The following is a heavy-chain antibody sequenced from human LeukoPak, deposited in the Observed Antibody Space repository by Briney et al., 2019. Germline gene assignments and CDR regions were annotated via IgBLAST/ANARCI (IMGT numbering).Heavy chain of an antibody. CDR1: GITLSNYG. V-gene: IGHV3-23*01. Sequence: QPGGSLRLSCAVSGITLSNYGMSWVRQASGKGLEWVSAISGSGGSTYYADSVKGRFTISRDNSKNTLYLQINSLRAEDTAAYYCVKESIAAAGYYFDYWGQGSLVTVSS. D-gene: IGHD6-25*01. CDR3: VKESIAAAGYYFDY. J-gene: IGHJ4*02. CDR2: ISGSGGST.